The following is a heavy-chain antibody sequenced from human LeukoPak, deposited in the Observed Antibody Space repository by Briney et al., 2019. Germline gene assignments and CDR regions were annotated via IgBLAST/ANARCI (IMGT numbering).Heavy chain of an antibody. Sequence: GGTLRLSCAASGFIFSSHGMNWVRQAPGRALEWVSSITSSGTYIFYADSVKGRFTISRDNAKNSLYLQMNSLGPEDTAVYYCARDPYSGNYGNYYYYYMDVWGKGTTVTISS. CDR1: GFIFSSHG. V-gene: IGHV3-21*01. D-gene: IGHD1-26*01. CDR2: ITSSGTYI. J-gene: IGHJ6*03. CDR3: ARDPYSGNYGNYYYYYMDV.